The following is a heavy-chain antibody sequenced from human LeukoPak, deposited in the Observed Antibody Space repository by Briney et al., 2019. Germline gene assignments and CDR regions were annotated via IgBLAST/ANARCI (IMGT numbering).Heavy chain of an antibody. CDR3: AKEIWPTVTTPGRTYFDY. V-gene: IGHV3-53*01. D-gene: IGHD4-17*01. J-gene: IGHJ4*02. Sequence: GGSLRLSCTVSGFTLSSYEMSWIRQAPGKGLEWVSSVDCADSTHYADSVMGRFTISRDNSKNTLYLQMNSLRAEDTAVYYCAKEIWPTVTTPGRTYFDYWGQGALVTVSS. CDR2: VDCADST. CDR1: GFTLSSYE.